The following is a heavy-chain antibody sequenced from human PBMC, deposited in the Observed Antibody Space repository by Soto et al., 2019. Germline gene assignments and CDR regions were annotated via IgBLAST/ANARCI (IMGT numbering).Heavy chain of an antibody. CDR1: GYSFTSYW. D-gene: IGHD3-9*01. Sequence: PGESLKISCKGSGYSFTSYWISWVRQMPGKGLEWMGRIDPSDSYTNYSPSFQGHVTISADKSISTAYLQWSSLKASDTAMYYCARRVILTGYYPAASMDVWGQGTTVTVS. J-gene: IGHJ6*02. CDR2: IDPSDSYT. CDR3: ARRVILTGYYPAASMDV. V-gene: IGHV5-10-1*01.